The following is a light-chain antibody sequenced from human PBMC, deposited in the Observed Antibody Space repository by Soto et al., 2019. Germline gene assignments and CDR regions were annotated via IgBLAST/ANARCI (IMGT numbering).Light chain of an antibody. CDR1: QNVANY. CDR3: QQHNQWPIT. V-gene: IGKV3D-15*01. CDR2: YIS. Sequence: THSTSSLSASVGGRVTITCRASQNVANYLDWYQQKPGQAPRLLIYYISTRATGIPARFSGSGPGTEFTLTINSLQSEDAAVYYCQQHNQWPITFGQGTRLAI. J-gene: IGKJ5*01.